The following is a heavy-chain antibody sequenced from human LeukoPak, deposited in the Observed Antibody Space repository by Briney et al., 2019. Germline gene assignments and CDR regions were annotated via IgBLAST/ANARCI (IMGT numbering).Heavy chain of an antibody. CDR1: GYSFTKNW. CDR3: ARQVDYYDSSGYYYVRLFDY. J-gene: IGHJ4*02. D-gene: IGHD3-22*01. CDR2: IYPDDSDT. Sequence: GESLKISCKGSGYSFTKNWIGWVRQMPGKGLEWMGIIYPDDSDTRYSPSFQGQVTSSADKSISTAYLQWSSLKASDTAVYYCARQVDYYDSSGYYYVRLFDYWGQGTLVTVSS. V-gene: IGHV5-51*01.